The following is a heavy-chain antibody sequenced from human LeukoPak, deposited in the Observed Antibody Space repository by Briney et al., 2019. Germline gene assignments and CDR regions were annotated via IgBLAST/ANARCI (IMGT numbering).Heavy chain of an antibody. D-gene: IGHD3-10*01. CDR1: GFTVSSNY. J-gene: IGHJ4*02. Sequence: GGSLRLSCAASGFTVSSNYMSWVRQAPGKGLEWVANIKQDGSEKYYVDSVKGRFTISRDNAKNSLYLQMNSLRAEDTAVYYCARDGLLWFGELISWFNDYWGQGTLVTVSS. V-gene: IGHV3-7*01. CDR3: ARDGLLWFGELISWFNDY. CDR2: IKQDGSEK.